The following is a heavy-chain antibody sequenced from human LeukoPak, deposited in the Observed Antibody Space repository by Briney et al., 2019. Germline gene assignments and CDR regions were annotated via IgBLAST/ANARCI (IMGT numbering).Heavy chain of an antibody. CDR2: INPDSGGA. CDR3: ARTAIFSPFSFDY. J-gene: IGHJ4*02. D-gene: IGHD3-9*01. CDR1: GYTFTSYD. V-gene: IGHV1-2*02. Sequence: ASVKVSCKASGYTFTSYDMHWVRQAPGQGLEWMGWINPDSGGANYAQKFQGRVTMTRDTSSSTAYMELSRLRSDDTAVYYCARTAIFSPFSFDYWGQGTLVTVSS.